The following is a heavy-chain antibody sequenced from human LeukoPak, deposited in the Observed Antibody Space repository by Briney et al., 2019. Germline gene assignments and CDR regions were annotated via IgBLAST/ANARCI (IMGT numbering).Heavy chain of an antibody. D-gene: IGHD4-17*01. CDR3: ARDISAYGEDLPYYFDY. CDR1: GCTFSSYS. J-gene: IGHJ4*02. Sequence: GGSLRLSCAASGCTFSSYSMNWVRQAPGKGLEWVSYISSSSSTKYYADSVKGRFTISRDNAKNSLYLQMNSLRAEDTAVYYCARDISAYGEDLPYYFDYWGQGTLVTVSS. CDR2: ISSSSSTK. V-gene: IGHV3-48*01.